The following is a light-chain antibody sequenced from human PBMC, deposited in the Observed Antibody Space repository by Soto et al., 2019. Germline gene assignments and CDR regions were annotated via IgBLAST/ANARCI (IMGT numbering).Light chain of an antibody. CDR1: SSDVAGYNY. V-gene: IGLV2-11*01. Sequence: HSALTQLRSVNRSRRRSLTICHTRNSSDVAGYNYVSWYKQHPGKAPKLMIYDVSKRPSGLPDRFSGSKSGNTASLTISGLQAEDEADYYCCSYGGSYGVFGTGTKVT. J-gene: IGLJ1*01. CDR3: CSYGGSYGV. CDR2: DVS.